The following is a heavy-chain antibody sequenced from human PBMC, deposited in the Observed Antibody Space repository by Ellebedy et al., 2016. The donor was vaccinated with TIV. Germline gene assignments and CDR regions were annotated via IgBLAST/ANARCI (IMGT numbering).Heavy chain of an antibody. V-gene: IGHV4-59*08. CDR3: ARRIINGEFLDL. J-gene: IGHJ2*01. CDR2: FYYSGTT. D-gene: IGHD3-10*01. CDR1: GGSISSDY. Sequence: MPSETLSLTCTVSGGSISSDYWSWIRQPPGKGLAWIGYFYYSGTTNYTPSLKRRVTISVDTSKNQFSLKLISVTAADTAVYYCARRIINGEFLDLWGRGTLVTVSS.